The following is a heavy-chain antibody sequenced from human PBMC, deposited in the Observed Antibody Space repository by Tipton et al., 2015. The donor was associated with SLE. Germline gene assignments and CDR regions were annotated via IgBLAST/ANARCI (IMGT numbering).Heavy chain of an antibody. CDR1: GGSISSYY. CDR2: IYYSGST. CDR3: ARALDGYNYADY. D-gene: IGHD5-24*01. V-gene: IGHV4-59*12. Sequence: TLSLTCTVSGGSISSYYWSWIRQPPGKGLEWIGYIYYSGSTNYNPSLKSRVTISVDTSKNQFSLKLSSVTAADTAVYYCARALDGYNYADYWGQGTLVTVSS. J-gene: IGHJ4*02.